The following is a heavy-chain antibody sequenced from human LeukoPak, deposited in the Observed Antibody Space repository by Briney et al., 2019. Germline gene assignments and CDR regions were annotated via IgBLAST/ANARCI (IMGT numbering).Heavy chain of an antibody. V-gene: IGHV4-34*01. CDR3: AGGHYVEL. Sequence: SETLSLTCAVYGGSFSGYYWSWIRQPPGKGLEWIGEINHSGSTNYNPSLKSRVTISVDTSKNQFSLKLSSVTAADTAVNYCAGGHYVELWGQGTLVTVSS. CDR1: GGSFSGYY. J-gene: IGHJ4*02. CDR2: INHSGST. D-gene: IGHD3-10*02.